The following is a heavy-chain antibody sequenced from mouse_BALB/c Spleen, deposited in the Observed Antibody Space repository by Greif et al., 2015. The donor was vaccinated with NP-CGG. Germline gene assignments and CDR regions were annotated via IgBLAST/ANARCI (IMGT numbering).Heavy chain of an antibody. Sequence: QVQLKQSGAELVRPGTSVKISCKASGYAFTNYWLGWVKQRPGHGLEWIGDIYPGSGNTYYNEKFKGKATLTADKSSSTAYMQLSSLTSEDSAVYFCARHSSGYVRYFDCWGQGTTLTVSS. CDR1: GYAFTNYW. CDR2: IYPGSGNT. CDR3: ARHSSGYVRYFDC. J-gene: IGHJ2*01. V-gene: IGHV1-63*01. D-gene: IGHD3-1*01.